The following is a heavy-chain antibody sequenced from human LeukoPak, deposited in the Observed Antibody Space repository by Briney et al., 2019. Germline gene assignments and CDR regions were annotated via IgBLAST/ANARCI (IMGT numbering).Heavy chain of an antibody. CDR3: ARLEYSSGWYVY. J-gene: IGHJ4*02. Sequence: SETLSLTCSVSGGSMSRYYWSWIRQPPGKGLEWIGYIYYSGSTNYNPSLKSRVTISVDTSKKEFSLKLSSVTAADTAVYFCARLEYSSGWYVYWGQETLVTVSS. CDR1: GGSMSRYY. V-gene: IGHV4-59*01. D-gene: IGHD6-19*01. CDR2: IYYSGST.